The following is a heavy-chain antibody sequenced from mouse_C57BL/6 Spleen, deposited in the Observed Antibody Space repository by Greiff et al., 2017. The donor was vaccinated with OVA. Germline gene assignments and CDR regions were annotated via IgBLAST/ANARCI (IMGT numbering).Heavy chain of an antibody. CDR1: GFTFSSYG. D-gene: IGHD3-3*01. V-gene: IGHV5-6*01. J-gene: IGHJ3*01. CDR2: ISSGGSYT. CDR3: AREEGGFAY. Sequence: EVQLVESGGDLVKPGGSLKLSCAASGFTFSSYGMSWVRQTPDKRLEWVATISSGGSYTYYPDSVKGRFTISRDNAKNTLYLQMSSLKSEDTAMYYCAREEGGFAYWGQGTLVTVSA.